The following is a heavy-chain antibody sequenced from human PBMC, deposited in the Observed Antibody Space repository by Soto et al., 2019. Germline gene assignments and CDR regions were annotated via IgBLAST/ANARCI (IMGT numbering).Heavy chain of an antibody. D-gene: IGHD3-10*01. Sequence: SETLSLTXAVYGGSFSGYYWSWIRQPPGKGLEWIGEINHSGSTNYNPSLKSRVTISVDTSKNQFSLKLSSVTAADTAVYYCARLVSRTMVRGVIHDYWGQGTLVTVSS. V-gene: IGHV4-34*01. CDR2: INHSGST. CDR3: ARLVSRTMVRGVIHDY. J-gene: IGHJ4*02. CDR1: GGSFSGYY.